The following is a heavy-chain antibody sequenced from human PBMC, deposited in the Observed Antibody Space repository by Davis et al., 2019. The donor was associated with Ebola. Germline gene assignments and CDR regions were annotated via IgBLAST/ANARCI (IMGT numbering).Heavy chain of an antibody. J-gene: IGHJ4*02. CDR3: TREFGGSYDY. Sequence: GGSLRLSCTASGFTFGDYAMSWVRQAPGKGLEWVGFIRSKAYGGTTEYAASVKGRFTISRDDSKSIAYLQMNNLKTDDTAFYYCTREFGGSYDYWGQGTLVTVSS. V-gene: IGHV3-49*04. D-gene: IGHD1-26*01. CDR1: GFTFGDYA. CDR2: IRSKAYGGTT.